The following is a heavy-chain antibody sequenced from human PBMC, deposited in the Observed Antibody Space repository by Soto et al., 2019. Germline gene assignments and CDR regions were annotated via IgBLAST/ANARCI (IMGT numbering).Heavy chain of an antibody. CDR3: AREDSIIIPAVSDF. D-gene: IGHD2-2*01. Sequence: GGSLRLSCAASGFTFSSYSMNWVRQAPGKWLEWVSSISSSSSYIYYADSVKGRFTISRDNAKNSLYLQMNSLRAEDTAVYYCAREDSIIIPAVSDFWGQGTLVNVSS. J-gene: IGHJ4*02. CDR1: GFTFSSYS. V-gene: IGHV3-21*01. CDR2: ISSSSSYI.